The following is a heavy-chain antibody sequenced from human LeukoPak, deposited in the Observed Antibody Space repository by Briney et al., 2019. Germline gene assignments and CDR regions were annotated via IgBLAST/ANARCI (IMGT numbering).Heavy chain of an antibody. D-gene: IGHD2-8*02. CDR3: AKLFGGVTTYDY. CDR1: GFTFGNFW. J-gene: IGHJ4*02. CDR2: MKGDGSLI. Sequence: GGSLRLSCAASGFTFGNFWMSWVRQAPGGGLQWVASMKGDGSLIYYVDSVKGRFTISRDNARNSLYLQMNRLRADDTAVYYCAKLFGGVTTYDYWGQGALVTVSS. V-gene: IGHV3-7*01.